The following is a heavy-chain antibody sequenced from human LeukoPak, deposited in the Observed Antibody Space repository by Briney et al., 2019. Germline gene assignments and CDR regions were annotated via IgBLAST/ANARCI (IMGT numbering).Heavy chain of an antibody. CDR2: IRNDGINK. CDR3: ARGSSSYDC. D-gene: IGHD6-13*01. Sequence: PGGSLRLSCAASGFTFNSCGMHWVRQAPGKGLEWVACIRNDGINKYYADSVKGRFTISRDNSKNTLYLQMNSLRAEDTAVYYCARGSSSYDCWGQGTLLTVSS. CDR1: GFTFNSCG. V-gene: IGHV3-30*02. J-gene: IGHJ4*02.